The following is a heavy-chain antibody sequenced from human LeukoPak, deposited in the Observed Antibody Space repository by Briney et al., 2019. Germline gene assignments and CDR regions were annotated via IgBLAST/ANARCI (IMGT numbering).Heavy chain of an antibody. CDR2: MHPNTGDT. Sequence: GASVTVSYTPSGYTFTDEYIHWVRQAPGHGLECMGWMHPNTGDTVYVQKFQGRVTFTRDTSISTAYMELHRLRSDDTAVYYCVRHLTDPTSGDYWGQGTLVTVSS. CDR1: GYTFTDEY. V-gene: IGHV1-2*02. D-gene: IGHD1-14*01. J-gene: IGHJ4*02. CDR3: VRHLTDPTSGDY.